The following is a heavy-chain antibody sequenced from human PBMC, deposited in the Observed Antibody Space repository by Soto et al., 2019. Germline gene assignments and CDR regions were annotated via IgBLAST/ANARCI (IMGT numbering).Heavy chain of an antibody. Sequence: SETLSLTCTVSGGSISTSTYYWGWIRQPPGKGLEWIGSIYYSGTTFYNLSLKSRVTISVDTSKNQFSLKLSSVTAADTAVYYCARAIPPRYYYMDVWGKGTTVTVSS. V-gene: IGHV4-39*01. CDR1: GGSISTSTYY. CDR2: IYYSGTT. J-gene: IGHJ6*03. CDR3: ARAIPPRYYYMDV. D-gene: IGHD2-21*01.